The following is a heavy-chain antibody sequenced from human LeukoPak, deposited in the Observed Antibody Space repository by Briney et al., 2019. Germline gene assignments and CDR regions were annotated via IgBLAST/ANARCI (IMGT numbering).Heavy chain of an antibody. CDR2: ISAYNGNT. J-gene: IGHJ6*03. V-gene: IGHV1-18*01. CDR3: ARDRGNDYTDMDV. Sequence: ASVKVSCKASGYTFTSYGISWVRQAPGQGLEWMGWISAYNGNTNYAQKFQGRVTITTDESTSTAYMELSSLRSEDTAVYYCARDRGNDYTDMDVWGKGTTVTVSS. D-gene: IGHD4-11*01. CDR1: GYTFTSYG.